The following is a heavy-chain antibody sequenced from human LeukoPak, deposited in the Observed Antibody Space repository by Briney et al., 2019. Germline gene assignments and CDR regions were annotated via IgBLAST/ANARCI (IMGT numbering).Heavy chain of an antibody. CDR3: ASRDGYNFPSDY. V-gene: IGHV4-4*02. CDR1: GGSISSSNW. Sequence: SGTLSLTCAVSGGSISSSNWWSWVRQPPGKGLEWIGEINHSGSTNYNPSLKSRVTISVDTSKNQFSLKLSSVTAADTAVYYCASRDGYNFPSDYWGQGTLVTVSS. J-gene: IGHJ4*02. CDR2: INHSGST. D-gene: IGHD5-24*01.